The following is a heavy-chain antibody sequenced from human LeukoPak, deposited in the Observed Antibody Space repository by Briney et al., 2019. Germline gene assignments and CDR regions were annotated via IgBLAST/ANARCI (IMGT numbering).Heavy chain of an antibody. V-gene: IGHV3-7*01. CDR3: ARERPYDILTGYYDDLDY. J-gene: IGHJ4*02. D-gene: IGHD3-9*01. Sequence: PGGSLRLSCAASGFTFSSYWMSWVRQAPGKGLEWVANIKQDGSEKYYVDSVKGRFTISRDNAKNSLYLQMNSLRAEDTAVYYCARERPYDILTGYYDDLDYWGQGTLVTVSS. CDR1: GFTFSSYW. CDR2: IKQDGSEK.